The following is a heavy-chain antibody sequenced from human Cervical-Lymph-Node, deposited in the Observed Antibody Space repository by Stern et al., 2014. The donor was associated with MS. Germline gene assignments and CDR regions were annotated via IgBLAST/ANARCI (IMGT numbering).Heavy chain of an antibody. Sequence: EVQLVESGGALVQPGGSLRLSCVASGFTFRDYWMHWVRQTPGKGLVWVARINRDATTRNHADSVRSRFTISRDNARNTLYLQMNSLRAEDTAVYYCTKDAYGPEDYWGQGTSVTVSA. V-gene: IGHV3-74*01. CDR1: GFTFRDYW. J-gene: IGHJ4*02. CDR3: TKDAYGPEDY. CDR2: INRDATTR. D-gene: IGHD3-10*01.